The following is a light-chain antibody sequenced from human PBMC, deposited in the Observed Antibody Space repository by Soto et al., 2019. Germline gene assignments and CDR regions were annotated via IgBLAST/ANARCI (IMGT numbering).Light chain of an antibody. CDR1: SSNIGSNT. CDR3: AKWDGSRDGYV. CDR2: SHN. Sequence: QSVLTQPPSASGTPGQRGTISCSGSSSNIGSNTVNWYQQLPGTAPKLLIYSHNQRPSGVPDQFSLSKSGTSASLAISGLQSEDEADYYCAKWDGSRDGYVFGTGTKLTVL. V-gene: IGLV1-44*01. J-gene: IGLJ1*01.